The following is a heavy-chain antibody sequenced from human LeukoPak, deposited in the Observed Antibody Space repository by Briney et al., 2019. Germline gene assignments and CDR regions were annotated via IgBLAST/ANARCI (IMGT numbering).Heavy chain of an antibody. D-gene: IGHD1-1*01. CDR1: GFTFDDYS. CDR3: XXXXXXXXXXTGH. Sequence: GGSLRLSCAASGFTFDDYSMHWVRQSTRKGLEWVSLINGDDDIAYYADSVKGRFTISRDNSKNLLYLQMDSLGTEDTALYYXXXXXXXXXXXTGHWGQGTPVIVSS. V-gene: IGHV3-43*01. CDR2: INGDDDIA. J-gene: IGHJ4*02.